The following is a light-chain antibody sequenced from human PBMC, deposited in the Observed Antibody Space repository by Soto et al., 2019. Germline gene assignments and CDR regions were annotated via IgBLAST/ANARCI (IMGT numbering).Light chain of an antibody. J-gene: IGKJ3*01. CDR2: GAS. Sequence: EVVLTQSPGTLSLSPGERATLSCRASHTIVSSYLAWYQQKPGQAPRLLLYGASNRATGIRDRFSGSGSGTDFTLTISRVEPEDFAVYYCQQGTFGPGTRVEIK. CDR1: HTIVSSY. V-gene: IGKV3-20*01. CDR3: QQGT.